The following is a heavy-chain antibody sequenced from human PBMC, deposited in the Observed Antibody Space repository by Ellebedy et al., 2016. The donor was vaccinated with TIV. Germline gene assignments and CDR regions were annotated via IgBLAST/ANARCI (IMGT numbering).Heavy chain of an antibody. J-gene: IGHJ4*02. Sequence: GESLKISXAASGFSFSSYAMSWVRQAPGKGLEWVGRIKSKTDGGTTDYAAPVKGRFTISRDDSKNTLYLQMNSLKTEDTAVYYCTTDSDPWAIRPKIDYWGQGTLVTVSS. CDR3: TTDSDPWAIRPKIDY. CDR1: GFSFSSYA. D-gene: IGHD1-26*01. CDR2: IKSKTDGGTT. V-gene: IGHV3-15*01.